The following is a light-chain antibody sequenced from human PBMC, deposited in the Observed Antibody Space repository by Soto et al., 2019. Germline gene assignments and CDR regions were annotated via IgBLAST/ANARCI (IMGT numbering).Light chain of an antibody. CDR1: SSNIGAGYD. CDR3: QSYASSLSVYVV. Sequence: QSVLTQPPSVSGAPGQRVTISCTGSSSNIGAGYDVHWYQQLPGTAPKLLIYGNSNRPSGVPDRFSGSKSGTSASLAITGLKAEDEADYYCQSYASSLSVYVVFGGGTKLTVL. J-gene: IGLJ2*01. V-gene: IGLV1-40*01. CDR2: GNS.